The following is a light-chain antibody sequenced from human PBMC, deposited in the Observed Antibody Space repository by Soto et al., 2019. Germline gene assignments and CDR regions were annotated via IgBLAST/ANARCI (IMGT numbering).Light chain of an antibody. V-gene: IGLV1-40*01. Sequence: QSVLTQPPSVSGAPGQRVTISCTGSSSNIGAGYDVHWYRQLPGTAPKLLIYGNNNRPSGVPDRFSGSKSGTSASLAITGLQAEHEADYYCQSYDSSLKVFGGGTKLTVL. CDR2: GNN. CDR3: QSYDSSLKV. J-gene: IGLJ2*01. CDR1: SSNIGAGYD.